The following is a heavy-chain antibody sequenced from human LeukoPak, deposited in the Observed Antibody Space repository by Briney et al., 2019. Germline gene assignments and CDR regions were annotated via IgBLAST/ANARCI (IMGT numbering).Heavy chain of an antibody. D-gene: IGHD6-13*01. V-gene: IGHV4-34*01. Sequence: AETLSLTCGVCGGSFSGYYWSWIRQPPGNGLEWIGEINHSESTNYNPSLKSRVTITVDTSKNQFSLKLRSVTAADTAVYYCAKGHSGKAAEPCDYWGQGTLVTVSS. J-gene: IGHJ4*02. CDR2: INHSEST. CDR1: GGSFSGYY. CDR3: AKGHSGKAAEPCDY.